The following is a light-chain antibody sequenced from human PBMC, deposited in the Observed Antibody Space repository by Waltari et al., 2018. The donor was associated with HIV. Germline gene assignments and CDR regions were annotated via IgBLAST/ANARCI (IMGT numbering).Light chain of an antibody. CDR2: GNK. V-gene: IGLV1-40*01. CDR3: QSYDISLSASVV. CDR1: SSTLGAASD. Sequence: QTMLPQPPPVSGAPGQRVTIPWPGTSSTLGAASDVHWYQQIPGTAPKLLISGNKNRPSGVPDRFSASKSGTTASLTISGLQAEDEADYFCQSYDISLSASVVFGGGTRLTVL. J-gene: IGLJ2*01.